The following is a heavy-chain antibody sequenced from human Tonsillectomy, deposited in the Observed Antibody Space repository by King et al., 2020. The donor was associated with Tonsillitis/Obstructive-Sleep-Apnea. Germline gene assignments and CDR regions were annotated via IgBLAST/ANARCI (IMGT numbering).Heavy chain of an antibody. J-gene: IGHJ4*02. D-gene: IGHD3-16*02. CDR2: IYHSGST. CDR1: GGSISSSNW. V-gene: IGHV4-4*02. CDR3: AGHDGLVPLSPLDY. Sequence: QLQESGPGLVKPSGTLSLTCGVSGGSISSSNWWSWVRQPPGKGLEWIGEIYHSGSTNYNPSPKSRVTISVDTSKNPFSLKLTSVTAADTAIYYCAGHDGLVPLSPLDYWGQGTLVTVSS.